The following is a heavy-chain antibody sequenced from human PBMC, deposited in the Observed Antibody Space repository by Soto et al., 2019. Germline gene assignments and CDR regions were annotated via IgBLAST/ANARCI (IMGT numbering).Heavy chain of an antibody. Sequence: SETLSLTFAVSGGSISSSNWWSWVRQPPGKGLEWIGYNYHSGTTNYNPSLKSRVTISVDTSKNQFSLRLTSVTAAEKAIYYCVREAYIGYGHAIDHWGQGILVT. J-gene: IGHJ4*02. CDR1: GGSISSSNW. V-gene: IGHV4-4*02. D-gene: IGHD5-12*01. CDR3: VREAYIGYGHAIDH. CDR2: NYHSGTT.